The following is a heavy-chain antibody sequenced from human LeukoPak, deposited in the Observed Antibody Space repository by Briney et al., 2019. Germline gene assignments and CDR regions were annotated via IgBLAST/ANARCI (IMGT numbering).Heavy chain of an antibody. J-gene: IGHJ5*02. Sequence: GGSLRPSCTASGFTFSVYAMIWVRQAPEKGLEWVSGISGSGGSTYYADSVKGRFTISRDNSKNTLYLQMNSLRAEDTAVYYCAKVWSADFWSGYFTWFDPWGQGTLVTVSS. CDR3: AKVWSADFWSGYFTWFDP. D-gene: IGHD3-3*01. CDR2: ISGSGGST. CDR1: GFTFSVYA. V-gene: IGHV3-23*01.